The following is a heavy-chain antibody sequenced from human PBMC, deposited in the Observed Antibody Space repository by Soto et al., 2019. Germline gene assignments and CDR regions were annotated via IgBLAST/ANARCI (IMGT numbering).Heavy chain of an antibody. J-gene: IGHJ3*01. Sequence: QVQLVQSGAEVKKPGSSVKVSCKAPGGTFSTYIISWVRQAPGQGLEWMGRMIPIPDITDNAQKFQGRVTCSADKSTSTAYMELISLRSEDTAVYYCARDRITTRGDAFDLWGQGTMVTVSS. CDR2: MIPIPDIT. V-gene: IGHV1-69*08. D-gene: IGHD3-3*01. CDR1: GGTFSTYI. CDR3: ARDRITTRGDAFDL.